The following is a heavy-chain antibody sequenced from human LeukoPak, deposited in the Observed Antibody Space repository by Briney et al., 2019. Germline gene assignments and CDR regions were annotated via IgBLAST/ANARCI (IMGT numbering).Heavy chain of an antibody. V-gene: IGHV4-38-2*02. J-gene: IGHJ4*02. CDR2: INHSGST. CDR3: ARGPSLNGETHNFDY. CDR1: GYSISSGYY. Sequence: SETLSLTCTVSGYSISSGYYWGWIRQPPGKGLEWIGEINHSGSTNYNPSLKSRVTISVDTSKNQFSLKLSSVTAADTAVYYCARGPSLNGETHNFDYWGQGTLVTVSS.